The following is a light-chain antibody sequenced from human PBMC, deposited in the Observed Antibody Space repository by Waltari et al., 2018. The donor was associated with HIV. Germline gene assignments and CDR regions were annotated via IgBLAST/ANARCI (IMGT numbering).Light chain of an antibody. Sequence: QSALTQPASVSGSPGQSITISCTVTSGDIGGYNYVSWYQQHPDKAPKVLIYDVSSRPSGVSTLFYGSKSGNTASLTISGLQAEDEAEYYCSSYASGSSIWVFGGGTKLTVL. V-gene: IGLV2-14*03. CDR2: DVS. J-gene: IGLJ3*02. CDR1: SGDIGGYNY. CDR3: SSYASGSSIWV.